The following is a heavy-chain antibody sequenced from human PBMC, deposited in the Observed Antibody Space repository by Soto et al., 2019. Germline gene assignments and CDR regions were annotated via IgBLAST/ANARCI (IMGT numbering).Heavy chain of an antibody. CDR3: ARGRTVRNYADDSSDYFYFFDY. D-gene: IGHD3-22*01. CDR2: VYYTGST. V-gene: IGHV4-59*01. Sequence: DTLSLTCTVSGDSISTFYWGWMRQSPGKELERIGYVYYTGSTNYNPSLKSRVTISVDRSKNQFSLKLTSANAADTAVYYCARGRTVRNYADDSSDYFYFFDYWGQGTQVTVS. CDR1: GDSISTFY. J-gene: IGHJ4*02.